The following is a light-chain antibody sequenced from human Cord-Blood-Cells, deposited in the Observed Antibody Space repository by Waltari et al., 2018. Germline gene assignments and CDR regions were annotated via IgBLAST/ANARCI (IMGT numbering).Light chain of an antibody. J-gene: IGLJ2*01. CDR2: QDS. CDR1: KSGDKY. Sequence: SYELTQPPSVSVSPGQTASITCSGDKSGDKYACWYQQKPGQSPVLVIYQDSKRPSGIPVRFTGSNSGNTATLTISGTQAMDDADYSCQAWDSSTVVFGGGTKLTVL. V-gene: IGLV3-1*01. CDR3: QAWDSSTVV.